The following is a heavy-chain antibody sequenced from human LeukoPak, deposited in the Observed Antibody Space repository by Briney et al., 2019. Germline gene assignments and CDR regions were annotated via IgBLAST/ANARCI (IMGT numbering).Heavy chain of an antibody. D-gene: IGHD3-16*02. Sequence: SETLSLTCTVSGGSIRSSYYYWGWIRQPPGKGLEWIGSIYDSGSTYYNPSLKSRVTISVDTSKNQFSLKLNSVTAADTAVYYCARHAFSYYDYVWGSYRYTPFDYWGQGTLVTVSS. CDR2: IYDSGST. J-gene: IGHJ4*02. CDR1: GGSIRSSYYY. CDR3: ARHAFSYYDYVWGSYRYTPFDY. V-gene: IGHV4-39*01.